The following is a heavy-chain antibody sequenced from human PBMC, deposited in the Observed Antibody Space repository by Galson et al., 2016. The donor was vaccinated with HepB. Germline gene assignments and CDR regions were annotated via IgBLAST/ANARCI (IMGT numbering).Heavy chain of an antibody. J-gene: IGHJ6*04. V-gene: IGHV1-24*01. CDR2: FNPEDGER. D-gene: IGHD1-14*01. CDR3: ATDLSQITRAGKYYYGLDV. Sequence: VKVSCKVSGYTLPELAIHWVRQAPGKGLEWMGGFNPEDGERISAQRFQGRLTMTEDSSTDTAFMDLSGLGSDDTAVYFCATDLSQITRAGKYYYGLDVWGKGTAVTVSP. CDR1: GYTLPELA.